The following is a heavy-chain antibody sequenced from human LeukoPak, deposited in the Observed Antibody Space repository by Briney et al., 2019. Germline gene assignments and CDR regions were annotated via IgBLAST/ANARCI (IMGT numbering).Heavy chain of an antibody. CDR2: ISSSSSYI. CDR3: ARERPSIVVVVAATLDY. J-gene: IGHJ4*02. CDR1: GFTFSSYS. V-gene: IGHV3-21*01. Sequence: PGGSLRLSCAASGFTFSSYSMNWVRQAPGKGLEWVSSISSSSSYIYYADSVKGRFTISRDNAKNPLYLQMNSLRAEDTAVYYCARERPSIVVVVAATLDYWGQGTLVTVSS. D-gene: IGHD2-15*01.